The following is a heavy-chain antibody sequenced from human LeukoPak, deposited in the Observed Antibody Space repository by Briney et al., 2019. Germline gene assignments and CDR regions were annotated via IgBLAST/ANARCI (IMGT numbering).Heavy chain of an antibody. D-gene: IGHD2-15*01. CDR1: GFTFSNAW. CDR3: TTELVIVVVVAAFNY. V-gene: IGHV3-15*01. J-gene: IGHJ4*02. CDR2: IKSKTDGGTT. Sequence: GGSLRLSCAASGFTFSNAWMSWVRQAPGKGLEWVGRIKSKTDGGTTDYAAPVKGRFTISRDDSKNTLYLQMNSLKTEDTAVYYCTTELVIVVVVAAFNYWGQGTLVTVSS.